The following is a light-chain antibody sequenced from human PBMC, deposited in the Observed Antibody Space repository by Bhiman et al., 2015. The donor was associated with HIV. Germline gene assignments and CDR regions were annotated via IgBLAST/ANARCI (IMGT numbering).Light chain of an antibody. J-gene: IGLJ3*02. CDR2: DTY. CDR3: GVWDSSLSARV. V-gene: IGLV1-51*01. Sequence: QSVLTQPPSVSGAPGQRVSISCTGSSSNIGAGYDVHWYQQLPGAAPKLLIYDTYKRPSGIPDRFSGSKSGTSATLGITELQTGDEADYYCGVWDSSLSARVFGGGTKLTVL. CDR1: SSNIGAGYD.